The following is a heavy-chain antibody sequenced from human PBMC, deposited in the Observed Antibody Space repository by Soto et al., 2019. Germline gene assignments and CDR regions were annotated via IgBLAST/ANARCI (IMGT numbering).Heavy chain of an antibody. CDR3: AIPWLAPRRYYGMDV. Sequence: ASVKVSCKASGYTFTSYAMHWVRQAPGQRLEWMGWINAGNGNTKYSQKFQGRVTITRDTSASTAYMELSSLRSEDTAVYYCAIPWLAPRRYYGMDVWGQGTTVTGSS. CDR2: INAGNGNT. J-gene: IGHJ6*02. CDR1: GYTFTSYA. V-gene: IGHV1-3*01. D-gene: IGHD6-19*01.